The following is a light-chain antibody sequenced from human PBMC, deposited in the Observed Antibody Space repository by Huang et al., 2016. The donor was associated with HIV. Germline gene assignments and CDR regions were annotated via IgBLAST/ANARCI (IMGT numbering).Light chain of an antibody. CDR3: QQYDVWPPRHT. J-gene: IGKJ2*01. Sequence: IVMTQSPVILSVSPGERATLSCRASQNVHTNVAWYQQRPGQAPGLLRSGASTRATGVPGRFTGGGSGTYFTLNITSLQSEDFAIYYCQQYDVWPPRHTFGQGTKLEIK. CDR1: QNVHTN. V-gene: IGKV3-15*01. CDR2: GAS.